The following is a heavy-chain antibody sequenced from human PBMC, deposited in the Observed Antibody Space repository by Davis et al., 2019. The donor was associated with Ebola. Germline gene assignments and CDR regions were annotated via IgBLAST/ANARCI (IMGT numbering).Heavy chain of an antibody. J-gene: IGHJ3*02. V-gene: IGHV4-59*01. CDR1: CGSTSSYY. Sequence: MPLETLSLTSTVSCGSTSSYYLSWIPQPPGKGLGWIGYLHYSGNPHYNPSLKSRVTISVDTSKNQFSLKLSSVTAADTAVYYCARDMYYYDSSGYHLGAFDIWGQGTMVTVSS. CDR3: ARDMYYYDSSGYHLGAFDI. CDR2: LHYSGNP. D-gene: IGHD3-22*01.